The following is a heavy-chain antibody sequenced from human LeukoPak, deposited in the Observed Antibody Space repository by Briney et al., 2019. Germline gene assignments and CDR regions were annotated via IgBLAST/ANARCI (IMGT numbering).Heavy chain of an antibody. D-gene: IGHD3-22*01. J-gene: IGHJ6*02. V-gene: IGHV3-15*01. CDR3: TTDSGLQYYYDSSGYYTYYYGMDV. Sequence: PGRSLRLSCAASGFTFSSYGMHWVRQAPGKGLEWVGRIKSKTDGGTTAYAAPVKGRFTISRDDSKNTLYLQMNSLKTEDTAVYYCTTDSGLQYYYDSSGYYTYYYGMDVWGQGTTVTVSS. CDR1: GFTFSSYG. CDR2: IKSKTDGGTT.